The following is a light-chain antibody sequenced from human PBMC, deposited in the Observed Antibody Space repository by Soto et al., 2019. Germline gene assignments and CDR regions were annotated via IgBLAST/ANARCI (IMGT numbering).Light chain of an antibody. V-gene: IGLV1-44*01. J-gene: IGLJ3*02. CDR1: SSNIGSNI. CDR3: AAWDDSLNGWV. Sequence: QSVLTQPPSASGTPGQRVTISCSGGSSNIGSNIVNWYQQLPGTAPKLLIYSNNQRPSGVPDRFSGSKSGTSASLAISGLQSEVEADYYCAAWDDSLNGWVFGGGTKLTVL. CDR2: SNN.